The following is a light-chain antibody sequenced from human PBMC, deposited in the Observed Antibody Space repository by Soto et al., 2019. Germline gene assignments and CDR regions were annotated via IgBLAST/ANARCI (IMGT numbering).Light chain of an antibody. CDR1: QRVGSNY. CDR2: DAS. CDR3: QQYGSSPPYT. J-gene: IGKJ2*01. V-gene: IGKV3-20*01. Sequence: EIVLTQSPGTLSLSPGERATLCCRASQRVGSNYLAWYQQKPGQPPRLLIQDASRRATGIPDRFSGSGSGTDFTLTISRLEPEDFAVYFCQQYGSSPPYTFGQGTKVDIK.